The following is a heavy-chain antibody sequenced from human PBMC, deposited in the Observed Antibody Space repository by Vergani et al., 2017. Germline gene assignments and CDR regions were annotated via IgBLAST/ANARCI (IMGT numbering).Heavy chain of an antibody. J-gene: IGHJ5*02. Sequence: EVQLLESGGGLVQPGGSLRLSCAASGFTFSSYAMSWVRQAPGKGVEWVSAISGSGGSTYYADSVKGRFTISRANSKNTLYLQMNSLRAEDTAVYYCAKASSYDFWSGYYNNWFDPWGQGTLVTVSS. D-gene: IGHD3-3*01. V-gene: IGHV3-23*01. CDR3: AKASSYDFWSGYYNNWFDP. CDR1: GFTFSSYA. CDR2: ISGSGGST.